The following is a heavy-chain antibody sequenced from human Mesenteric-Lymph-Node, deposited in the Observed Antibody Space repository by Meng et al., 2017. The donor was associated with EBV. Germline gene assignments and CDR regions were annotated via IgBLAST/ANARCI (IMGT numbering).Heavy chain of an antibody. CDR2: ISADNGNT. Sequence: QVRRVQSGAEVKKPGASVKVSCQASGYRFNSYGISWVRQAPGQGLEWMGWISADNGNTIFAQKFQGRVTMTADSSTSTAYMEVTSLTSDDTAVYYCASGGSGINFDYWGQGTLVTVSS. CDR1: GYRFNSYG. V-gene: IGHV1-18*01. CDR3: ASGGSGINFDY. D-gene: IGHD3-10*01. J-gene: IGHJ4*02.